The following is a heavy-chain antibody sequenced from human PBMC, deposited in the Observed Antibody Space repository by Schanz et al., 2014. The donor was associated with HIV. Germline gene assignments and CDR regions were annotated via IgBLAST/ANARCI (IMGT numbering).Heavy chain of an antibody. D-gene: IGHD2-15*01. CDR2: ISGSGGST. J-gene: IGHJ6*02. CDR3: AKTVVVVVAATHEMDV. V-gene: IGHV3-23*04. CDR1: GFTFSDYS. Sequence: EVQLVESGGGLVQPGGSLRLSCAASGFTFSDYSMNWVRQAPGKGLEWVSAISGSGGSTYYADSVKGRFTISRDNSKNTLYLQMNSLRAEDTAVYYCAKTVVVVVAATHEMDVWGQGTTVTVSS.